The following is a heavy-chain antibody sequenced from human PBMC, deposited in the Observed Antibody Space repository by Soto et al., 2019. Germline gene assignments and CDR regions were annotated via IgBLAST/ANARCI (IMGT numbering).Heavy chain of an antibody. V-gene: IGHV3-23*01. J-gene: IGHJ4*02. Sequence: GGSLRLSCAASGFTFSSYAMSWVRQAPGKGLEWVSAISGSGGSTYYADSVKGRFTISRDNSKNTLYLQMNSLRAEDTAVYYCAKTSDSSGYYYDYYWGQGTLVTVSS. D-gene: IGHD3-22*01. CDR2: ISGSGGST. CDR3: AKTSDSSGYYYDYY. CDR1: GFTFSSYA.